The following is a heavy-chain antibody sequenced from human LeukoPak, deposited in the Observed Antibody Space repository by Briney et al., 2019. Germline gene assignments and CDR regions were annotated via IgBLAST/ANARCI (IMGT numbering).Heavy chain of an antibody. V-gene: IGHV3-9*01. J-gene: IGHJ4*02. D-gene: IGHD3-3*01. CDR1: GFTFDDYA. CDR2: ISWNSGSI. Sequence: GGSLRLSCAASGFTFDDYAMHWVRQAPGKGLEWVSGISWNSGSIGYADSVKGRFTISRDNAKNSLYLQMNSLRAEDTALYYCEKEKFKAGFWECLSDYGGKGPLVTVS. CDR3: EKEKFKAGFWECLSDY.